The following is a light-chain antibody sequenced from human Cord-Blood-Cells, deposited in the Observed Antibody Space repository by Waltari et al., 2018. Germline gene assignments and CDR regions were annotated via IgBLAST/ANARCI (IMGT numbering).Light chain of an antibody. J-gene: IGLJ3*02. CDR3: CSYAGSYTWV. CDR1: SSDVGGYNY. V-gene: IGLV2-11*01. Sequence: QSALTQPRSVSGSPGQSVTISCTGTSSDVGGYNYVSWYQQHPGKAPKLMIYDVSKLPSGVPGRLSGSKSGNTASLTISGLQAEDEAEYYCCSYAGSYTWVFGGGTKLTVL. CDR2: DVS.